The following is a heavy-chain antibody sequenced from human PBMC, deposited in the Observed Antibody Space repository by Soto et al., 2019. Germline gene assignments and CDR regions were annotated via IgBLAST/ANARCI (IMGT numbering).Heavy chain of an antibody. CDR3: ARSGRSGYYYYYGMDA. CDR2: IYESGSI. CDR1: GDSISGYY. Sequence: SETLSLTCTVSGDSISGYYWSWIRQPPGKRLEWIGYIYESGSINYKPSLKSRVTMSIDTSKNQFSLKLISVTAADTAVYYCARSGRSGYYYYYGMDAWGQGTTVTVSS. V-gene: IGHV4-59*01. D-gene: IGHD3-22*01. J-gene: IGHJ6*02.